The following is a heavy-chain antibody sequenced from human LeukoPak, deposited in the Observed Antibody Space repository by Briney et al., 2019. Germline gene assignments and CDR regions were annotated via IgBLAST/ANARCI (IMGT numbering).Heavy chain of an antibody. CDR1: GYSISSGYY. D-gene: IGHD6-13*01. CDR2: IYYSGST. Sequence: SETLSLTCTVSGYSISSGYYWGWIRQPPGKGLEWIGNIYYSGSTYYNPSLKSRVTISVDTSKIQVSLKLSSVTAADTAVYYCARINQQLVIDWGQGTLVTVSS. J-gene: IGHJ4*02. CDR3: ARINQQLVID. V-gene: IGHV4-38-2*02.